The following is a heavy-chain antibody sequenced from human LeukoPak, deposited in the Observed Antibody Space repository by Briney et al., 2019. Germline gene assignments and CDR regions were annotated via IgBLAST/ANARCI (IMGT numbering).Heavy chain of an antibody. V-gene: IGHV1-2*02. CDR1: GYTFSGYY. Sequence: ASVKVSCEASGYTFSGYYMHWVRQAPGQGLEWMGWINPNSGGTDYAQKFQGRVTMTRDTSISTAYMELSRLRSDDTAVYYCARENGRTGDVFDYWGQGTPVTVSS. CDR3: ARENGRTGDVFDY. D-gene: IGHD1-14*01. CDR2: INPNSGGT. J-gene: IGHJ4*02.